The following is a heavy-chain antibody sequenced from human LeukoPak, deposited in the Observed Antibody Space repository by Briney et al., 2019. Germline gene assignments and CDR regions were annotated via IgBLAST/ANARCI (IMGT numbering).Heavy chain of an antibody. D-gene: IGHD6-19*01. Sequence: GASVKVSCKASGATYTTYAINWVRQAPGQGLEGRGGIMPIFGTTKYARKFEGRVTITADKSTITAYMELSSLRSEDTAIYYCARDYSSGWTLFFDSWGQGTPVIVSS. V-gene: IGHV1-69*06. J-gene: IGHJ4*02. CDR2: IMPIFGTT. CDR3: ARDYSSGWTLFFDS. CDR1: GATYTTYA.